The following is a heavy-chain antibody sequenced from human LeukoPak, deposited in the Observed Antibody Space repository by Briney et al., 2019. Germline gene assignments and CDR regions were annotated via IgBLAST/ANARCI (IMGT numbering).Heavy chain of an antibody. V-gene: IGHV4-34*01. D-gene: IGHD1-26*01. CDR1: GGSFSGYY. CDR2: INHSGST. CDR3: ARGVLVVGATTDFGY. Sequence: PSETLSLTCAVYGGSFSGYYWSWIRQPPGKGLEWIGEINHSGSTNYNPSLKSRVTISVDTSKNQFSLKLSSVTAADTAVYYCARGVLVVGATTDFGYWGQGTLVTVSS. J-gene: IGHJ4*02.